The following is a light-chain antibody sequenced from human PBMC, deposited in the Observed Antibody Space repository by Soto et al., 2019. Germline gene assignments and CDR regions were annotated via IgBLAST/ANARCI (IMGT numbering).Light chain of an antibody. V-gene: IGKV1-39*01. CDR1: QGISSW. Sequence: DIQMTQSPSSLSASVGYRFTITCRATQGISSWLAWYQQKPGKAPKLLIYAASSLQSGVPSRFSGSGSGADFTLTISSLQPEDFATYYCQQSYSTPITFGQGTRREIK. CDR2: AAS. CDR3: QQSYSTPIT. J-gene: IGKJ5*01.